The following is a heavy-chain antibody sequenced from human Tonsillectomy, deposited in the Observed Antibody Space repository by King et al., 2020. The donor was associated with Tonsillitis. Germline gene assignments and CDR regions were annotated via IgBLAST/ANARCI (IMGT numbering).Heavy chain of an antibody. V-gene: IGHV3-21*01. CDR1: GGPFSSYR. D-gene: IGHD6-13*01. J-gene: IGHJ4*02. Sequence: GGGGGERGGARGVARVAAGGPFSSYRMNWVRQAPGRGREWVSSMSRGSSYMSYAGAGKGRFTISRANAKNSLYLQMNSLRAEDTAVYDCARKLYSSSWSPQVAFDYWGQGTLVTVSS. CDR3: ARKLYSSSWSPQVAFDY. CDR2: MSRGSSYM.